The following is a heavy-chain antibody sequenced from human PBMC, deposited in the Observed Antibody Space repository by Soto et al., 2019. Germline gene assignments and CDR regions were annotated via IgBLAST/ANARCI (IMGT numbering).Heavy chain of an antibody. CDR1: GGSITSGPYY. J-gene: IGHJ5*02. CDR3: ARLFCDYVGWFDP. D-gene: IGHD3-10*02. Sequence: QVQLQESGPGLVKPSQTLSLTCTVSGGSITSGPYYWRWIRQHPGKGLEWIGYIYYTGSTSSNPSLESRITMSVDTSKNQFSLKLRSVTAADTAVYYCARLFCDYVGWFDPLGQGTLVTVSS. V-gene: IGHV4-31*03. CDR2: IYYTGST.